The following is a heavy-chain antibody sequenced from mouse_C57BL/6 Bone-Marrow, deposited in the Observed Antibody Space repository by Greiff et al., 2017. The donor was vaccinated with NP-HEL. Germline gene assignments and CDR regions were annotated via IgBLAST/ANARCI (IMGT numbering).Heavy chain of an antibody. CDR3: ARDGYYSYYYAMDY. V-gene: IGHV1-64*01. J-gene: IGHJ4*01. D-gene: IGHD2-3*01. Sequence: QVQLQQPGAELVKPGASVKLSCKASGYTFTSYWMHWVKQRPGQGLEWIGMIHPNSGSTNYNEKFKSKATLTVDKSSSTADMHLSSLTSEDSAVYYCARDGYYSYYYAMDYWGQGTSVTVSS. CDR1: GYTFTSYW. CDR2: IHPNSGST.